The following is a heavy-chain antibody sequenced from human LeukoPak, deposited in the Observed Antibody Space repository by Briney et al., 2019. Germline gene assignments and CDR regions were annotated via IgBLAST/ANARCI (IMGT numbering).Heavy chain of an antibody. CDR2: IYYNGST. V-gene: IGHV4-39*01. CDR3: ARHRGSSSLFDY. J-gene: IGHJ4*02. CDR1: GGSISSSSYY. Sequence: SETLSLTCTVSGGSISSSSYYWGWIRQPPGKGLEWIGSIYYNGSTHYNPSLKSRVTISVDTSKNQFSLKLSSVTAADTAAYYCARHRGSSSLFDYWGQGTLVTVSS. D-gene: IGHD6-6*01.